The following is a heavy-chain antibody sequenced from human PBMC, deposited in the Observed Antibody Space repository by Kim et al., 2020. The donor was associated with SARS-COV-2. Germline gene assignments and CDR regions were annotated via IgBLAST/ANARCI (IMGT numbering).Heavy chain of an antibody. Sequence: GGSLRLSCAASGFTFDDYGMSWVRQAPGKGLEWVSGINWNGGSTGYADSVKGRFTISRDNAKNSLYLQMNSLRAEDTALYHCARGYSSGWYSEYFQHWGQGTLVTVSS. V-gene: IGHV3-20*01. CDR1: GFTFDDYG. CDR3: ARGYSSGWYSEYFQH. D-gene: IGHD6-19*01. J-gene: IGHJ1*01. CDR2: INWNGGST.